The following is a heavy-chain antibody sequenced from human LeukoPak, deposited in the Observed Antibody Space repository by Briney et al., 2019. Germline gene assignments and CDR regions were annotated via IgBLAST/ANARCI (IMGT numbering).Heavy chain of an antibody. J-gene: IGHJ4*02. CDR2: ISGSGGST. V-gene: IGHV3-23*01. Sequence: GGSLRLSCAASGFTFSSYAMSWVRQAPGKGLEWVSAISGSGGSTYYADSVKGRFTISRDNSKNTLYLQMNSLRAEDTAVYYCAKTGGYSGYGPSDYWGQGTLVTVSS. CDR1: GFTFSSYA. D-gene: IGHD5-12*01. CDR3: AKTGGYSGYGPSDY.